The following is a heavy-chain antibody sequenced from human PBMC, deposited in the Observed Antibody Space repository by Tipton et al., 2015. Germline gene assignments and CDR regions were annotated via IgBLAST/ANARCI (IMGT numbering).Heavy chain of an antibody. CDR1: GGSVTSGSYY. V-gene: IGHV4-61*01. CDR2: ISYTDGA. CDR3: ARDFTPYDYYALDV. J-gene: IGHJ6*02. Sequence: TLSLTCTVSGGSVTSGSYYWSWIRQPPGKGPEWIGYISYTDGAHYNPALKSRVTISVDTSKNQFSLKLSSVTAADTAVYYCARDFTPYDYYALDVWGQGTTVTVSS.